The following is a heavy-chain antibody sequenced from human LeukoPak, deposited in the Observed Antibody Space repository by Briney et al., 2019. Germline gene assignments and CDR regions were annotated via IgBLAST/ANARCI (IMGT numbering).Heavy chain of an antibody. V-gene: IGHV3-13*01. Sequence: PGGSLRLSCTPSGFTFSSYDMHWVRQATGKGLEWVSAIGTAGDTYYPGSVKGRFTISRENAKNSLCLQMNSLRAGDTAVYYCARAVPFVRYMDVWGKGTTVTVSS. D-gene: IGHD2-21*01. J-gene: IGHJ6*03. CDR2: IGTAGDT. CDR3: ARAVPFVRYMDV. CDR1: GFTFSSYD.